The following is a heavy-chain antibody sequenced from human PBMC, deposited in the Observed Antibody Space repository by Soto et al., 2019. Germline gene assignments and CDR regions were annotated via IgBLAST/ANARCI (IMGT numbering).Heavy chain of an antibody. CDR3: ARDGPLIYFDY. J-gene: IGHJ4*02. Sequence: GASVKVSCKASGYTFTSYGISWVRQAPGQGLEWMGWINTYNGNTKYAQKLQGRVTITTDTSTSTAYMELSSLRSEDTAVYYCARDGPLIYFDYWGQGTLVTVSS. V-gene: IGHV1-18*01. CDR1: GYTFTSYG. CDR2: INTYNGNT.